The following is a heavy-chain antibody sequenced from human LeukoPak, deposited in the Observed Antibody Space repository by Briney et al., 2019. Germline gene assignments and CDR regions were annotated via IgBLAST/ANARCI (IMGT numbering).Heavy chain of an antibody. V-gene: IGHV3-23*01. D-gene: IGHD5-24*01. CDR1: GFIFSTYR. Sequence: QAGGSLRLSCAASGFIFSTYRMNWVRQAPGKGLEWVSSISGSGSGGSTYYADSVKGRFTISRDNSKNTLYLQMNSLRVEDTAVYYCAKSGYNRFDYWGQGTLVTVSS. CDR2: ISGSGSGGST. CDR3: AKSGYNRFDY. J-gene: IGHJ4*02.